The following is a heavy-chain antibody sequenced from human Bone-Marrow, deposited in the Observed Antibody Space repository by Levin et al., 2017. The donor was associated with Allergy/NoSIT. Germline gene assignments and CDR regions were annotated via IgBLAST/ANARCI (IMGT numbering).Heavy chain of an antibody. V-gene: IGHV3-9*01. D-gene: IGHD2-2*01. CDR1: GFTFDDYA. Sequence: GGSLRLSCAASGFTFDDYAMHWVRLTPGKGLEWVSGISWNSGSKSYADSVKGRFTISRDNAKNSLSLQMNSLRVEDTALYYCVKMDCSSINCYPDYWGQGTLVTVSS. CDR3: VKMDCSSINCYPDY. J-gene: IGHJ4*02. CDR2: ISWNSGSK.